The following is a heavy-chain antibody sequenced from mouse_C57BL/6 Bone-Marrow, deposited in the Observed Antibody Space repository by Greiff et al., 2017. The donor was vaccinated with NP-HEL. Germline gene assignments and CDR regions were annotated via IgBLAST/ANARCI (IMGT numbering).Heavy chain of an antibody. Sequence: QVQLKESGAELVKPGASVKLSCKASGYTFTEYTIHWVKQRSGQGLEWIGWFYPGSGSIKYNEKFKDKATLTADKSSSTVYMELSRLTSEDSAVYFCARHEDRPYYSNYVFFAYWGQGTLVTVSA. J-gene: IGHJ3*01. CDR1: GYTFTEYT. CDR3: ARHEDRPYYSNYVFFAY. CDR2: FYPGSGSI. V-gene: IGHV1-62-2*01. D-gene: IGHD2-5*01.